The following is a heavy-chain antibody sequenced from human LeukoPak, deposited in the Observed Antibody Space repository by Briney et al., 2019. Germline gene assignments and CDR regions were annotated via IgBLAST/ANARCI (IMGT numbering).Heavy chain of an antibody. CDR2: IYYSGST. D-gene: IGHD7-27*01. CDR1: GGSVSSGSYY. Sequence: SETLSLTCTVSGGSVSSGSYYWSWIRQPPGKGLEWIGYIYYSGSTNYNPSLKSRVTISVDTSKNQFFLKLSSVTAADTAVYYCARVLGNWGSYYFDYWGQGTLVTVSS. V-gene: IGHV4-61*01. J-gene: IGHJ4*02. CDR3: ARVLGNWGSYYFDY.